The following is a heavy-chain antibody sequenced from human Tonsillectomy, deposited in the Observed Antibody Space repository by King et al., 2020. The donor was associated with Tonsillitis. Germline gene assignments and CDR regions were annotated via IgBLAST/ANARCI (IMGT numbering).Heavy chain of an antibody. D-gene: IGHD5-18*01. CDR2: IYHRGST. CDR1: GYSVSSGYY. Sequence: QLQESGPGLVKPSETLSLTCAVSGYSVSSGYYWGWIRQPPGKGLEWIGSIYHRGSTYYNPSLKSRVTISVDTSKNQFSLKLSSVTAADTAVYYCATDGAVDTTMALDAFDIWGQGTMVTVSS. V-gene: IGHV4-38-2*02. J-gene: IGHJ3*02. CDR3: ATDGAVDTTMALDAFDI.